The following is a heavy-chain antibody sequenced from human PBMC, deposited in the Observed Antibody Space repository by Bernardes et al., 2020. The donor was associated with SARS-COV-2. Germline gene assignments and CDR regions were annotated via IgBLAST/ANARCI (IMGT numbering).Heavy chain of an antibody. CDR2: ISDVGST. CDR1: GGSISSGGYF. CDR3: ATVGYYYGSGESWFDP. V-gene: IGHV4-31*03. D-gene: IGHD3-10*01. J-gene: IGHJ5*02. Sequence: SEPLSLTCSVSGGSISSGGYFWSWLRQHPTKGLEWIGYISDVGSTVYNPSLKSRVTLSVDTSQNYFSLNLDSVTAADTAVYYCATVGYYYGSGESWFDPWGQGTLVTVSS.